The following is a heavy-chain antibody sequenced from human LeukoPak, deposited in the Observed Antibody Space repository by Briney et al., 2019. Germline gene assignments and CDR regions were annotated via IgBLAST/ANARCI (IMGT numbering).Heavy chain of an antibody. V-gene: IGHV3-30-3*01. CDR1: GCIFSSYA. J-gene: IGHJ3*02. CDR3: AREFPGRRAFDI. CDR2: ISYDGSNK. Sequence: GGSLRLSCAVSGCIFSSYAMSWVRQAPGKGLEWVAVISYDGSNKYYADSVKGRFTISRDNSKNTLYLQMNSLRAEDTAVYYCAREFPGRRAFDIWGQGTMVTVSS.